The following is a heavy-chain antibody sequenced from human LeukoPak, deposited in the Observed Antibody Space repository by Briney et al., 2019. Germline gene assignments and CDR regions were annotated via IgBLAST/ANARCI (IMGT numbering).Heavy chain of an antibody. CDR1: GFTFSSNA. D-gene: IGHD2-15*01. J-gene: IGHJ6*02. Sequence: PGGSLRLSCAASGFTFSSNAMSWVRQAPGKGLEWVSAISGSGGSTYYADSVKGRFTISRDNSKYTLYLQMNSLRAEDTAVYYCARPPSRYCSGGSCYGKGMDVWGQGTTVTVSS. CDR2: ISGSGGST. CDR3: ARPPSRYCSGGSCYGKGMDV. V-gene: IGHV3-23*01.